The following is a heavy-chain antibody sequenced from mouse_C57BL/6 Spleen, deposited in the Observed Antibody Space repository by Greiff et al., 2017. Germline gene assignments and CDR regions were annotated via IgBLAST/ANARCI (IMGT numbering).Heavy chain of an antibody. Sequence: QVHVKQPGTELVKPGASVKLSCKASGYTFTSYWMHWVKQRPGQGLEWIGNINPSNGGTNYNEKFKSKATLTVDKSSSTAYMQLSSLTSEDSAVYYCATPGGIYYDYAMDYWGQGTSVTVSS. CDR3: ATPGGIYYDYAMDY. CDR2: INPSNGGT. CDR1: GYTFTSYW. D-gene: IGHD2-4*01. V-gene: IGHV1-53*01. J-gene: IGHJ4*01.